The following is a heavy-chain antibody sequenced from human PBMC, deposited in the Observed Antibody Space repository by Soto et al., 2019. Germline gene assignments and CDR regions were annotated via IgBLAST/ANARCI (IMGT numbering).Heavy chain of an antibody. CDR2: ISCDGSNK. D-gene: IGHD5-18*01. Sequence: QVELVESGGGVVQPGGSLRLSCAASGFTFSNYGMHWVRQAPGKGLEWAAVISCDGSNKYYADSMKGRFTVSRDNSKNTLCLQMTSLKTEDTAMSYCAIVLRGEDPARYPGAYWGQGTLV. CDR3: AIVLRGEDPARYPGAY. V-gene: IGHV3-30*03. CDR1: GFTFSNYG. J-gene: IGHJ4*02.